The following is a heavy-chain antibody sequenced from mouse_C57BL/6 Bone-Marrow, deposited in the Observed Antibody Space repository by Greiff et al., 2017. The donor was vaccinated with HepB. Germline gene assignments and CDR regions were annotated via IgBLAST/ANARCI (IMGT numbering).Heavy chain of an antibody. CDR3: ARRVYYYGSRGYAMDY. CDR2: IYPRSGNT. J-gene: IGHJ4*01. Sequence: VKLQESGAELARPGASVKLSCKASGYTFTSYGISWVKQRTGQGLEWIGEIYPRSGNTYYNEKFKGKATLTADKSSSTAYMELRSLTSEDSAVYFCARRVYYYGSRGYAMDYWGQGTSVTVSS. D-gene: IGHD1-1*01. CDR1: GYTFTSYG. V-gene: IGHV1-81*01.